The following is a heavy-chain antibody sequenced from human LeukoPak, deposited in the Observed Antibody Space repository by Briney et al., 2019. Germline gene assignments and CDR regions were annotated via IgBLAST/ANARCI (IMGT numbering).Heavy chain of an antibody. CDR1: GGSIRSSYYY. D-gene: IGHD6-13*01. V-gene: IGHV4-39*01. CDR2: IYDSGST. Sequence: PSETLSLTCTVSGGSIRSSYYYWGWIRQPPGKGLEWIGSIYDSGSTYYNPSLKSRVTIPVDTSKNQFSLKLSSVTAADTAVYYCARRSWSVYYYGMDVWGQGTTVTVSS. J-gene: IGHJ6*02. CDR3: ARRSWSVYYYGMDV.